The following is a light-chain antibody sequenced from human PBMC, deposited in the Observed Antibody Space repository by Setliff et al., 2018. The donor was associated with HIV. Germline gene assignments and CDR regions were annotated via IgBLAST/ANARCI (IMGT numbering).Light chain of an antibody. CDR3: CSYVTTNNSYV. CDR2: EFS. J-gene: IGLJ1*01. CDR1: SSDVVSYNL. Sequence: QTVLAQPASGSGSPAQSITIACDEPSSDVVSYNLVSWYQQYPGKAPKVIIYEFSERPSGVSRRFCGSQSGSTSYLTIAGLRAEDEADYYCCSYVTTNNSYVFGTGTKVTVL. V-gene: IGLV2-23*02.